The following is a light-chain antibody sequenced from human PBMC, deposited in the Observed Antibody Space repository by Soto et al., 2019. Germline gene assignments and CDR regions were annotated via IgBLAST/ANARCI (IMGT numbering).Light chain of an antibody. CDR1: QSISTW. V-gene: IGKV1-5*03. CDR2: KTS. Sequence: DILMTQSHSFLSASVGDIVTITCRASQSISTWVAWYQQKPGKAPKLLIYKTSSLESGVPSRFRGSGSGTEFTLTISGLQPEDFATYYCQQYSTYPWTFGQGTKVDIK. CDR3: QQYSTYPWT. J-gene: IGKJ1*01.